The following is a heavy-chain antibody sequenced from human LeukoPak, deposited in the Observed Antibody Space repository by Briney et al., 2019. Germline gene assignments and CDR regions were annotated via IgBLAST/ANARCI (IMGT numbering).Heavy chain of an antibody. CDR2: IYSSGST. J-gene: IGHJ4*02. CDR1: GFTVSSNY. D-gene: IGHD3-10*01. CDR3: ARASSFYYYGSGSYYFFDY. Sequence: GSLRLSCAASGFTVSSNYMSWVRQAPGKGPEWVSVIYSSGSTDYADSVKGRFTISRDNSKNTLYLQMNSLRAEDTAVYYCARASSFYYYGSGSYYFFDYWGQGTLVTVSS. V-gene: IGHV3-66*03.